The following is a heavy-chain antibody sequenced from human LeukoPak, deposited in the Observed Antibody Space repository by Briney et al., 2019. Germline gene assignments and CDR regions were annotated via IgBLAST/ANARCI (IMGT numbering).Heavy chain of an antibody. D-gene: IGHD6-13*01. CDR1: GGTFSSYA. J-gene: IGHJ6*02. Sequence: SVKVSCKASGGTFSSYAISWVRQAPGQGLEWMGGIIPIFGTANYAQKFQGRVTITADESTSTAYMELSSLRSEDTAVYYCARDMNGGSFEYYYYGMDVWGQGTTVTVSS. CDR2: IIPIFGTA. V-gene: IGHV1-69*01. CDR3: ARDMNGGSFEYYYYGMDV.